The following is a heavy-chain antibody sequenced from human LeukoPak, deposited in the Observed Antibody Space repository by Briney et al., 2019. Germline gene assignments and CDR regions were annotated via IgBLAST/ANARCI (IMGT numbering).Heavy chain of an antibody. CDR1: GGSISSYY. Sequence: PSETLSLTCTVSGGSISSYYWSWIRQPPGKGLGWIGYIYCCGSTNYNPSLKSRVTISVDTSKNQFSLKLSSVTAADTAVYYCARVSVAGPNFDYWGQGTLVTVSS. CDR2: IYCCGST. CDR3: ARVSVAGPNFDY. V-gene: IGHV4-59*01. J-gene: IGHJ4*02. D-gene: IGHD6-19*01.